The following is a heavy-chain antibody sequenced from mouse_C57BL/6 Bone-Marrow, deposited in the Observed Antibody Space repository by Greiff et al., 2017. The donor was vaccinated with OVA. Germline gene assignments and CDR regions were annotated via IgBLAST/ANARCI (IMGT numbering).Heavy chain of an antibody. D-gene: IGHD2-5*01. CDR3: ARSLYSNYFDY. CDR1: GYTFTSYW. V-gene: IGHV1-50*01. Sequence: QVQLQQPGAELVKPGASVNLSCKASGYTFTSYWMQWVKQRPGQGLEWIGEIDPSDSYTNYNQKFKGKATLTVDTSSSTAYMQLSSLTSEDSAVYYCARSLYSNYFDYWGQGTTLTVSS. J-gene: IGHJ2*01. CDR2: IDPSDSYT.